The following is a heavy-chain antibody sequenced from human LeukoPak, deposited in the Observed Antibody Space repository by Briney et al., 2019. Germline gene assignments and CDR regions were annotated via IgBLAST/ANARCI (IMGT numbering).Heavy chain of an antibody. CDR3: ARAKRNGFDI. CDR1: GFTFSNYS. Sequence: GGSLRLSCEASGFTFSNYSMNWVRQAPGKGLEWVSYIRSSSSTIYYADSVKGRFTISRDNAKNSLYLQMNSLRAEDTAVYYCARAKRNGFDIWGQGTMVTVSS. V-gene: IGHV3-48*01. J-gene: IGHJ3*02. CDR2: IRSSSSTI.